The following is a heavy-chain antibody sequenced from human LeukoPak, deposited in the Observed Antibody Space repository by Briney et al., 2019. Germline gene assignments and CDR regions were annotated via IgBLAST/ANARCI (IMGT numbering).Heavy chain of an antibody. Sequence: VASVKVSCTASGYTFTSYAMNWVRQAPGQGLEWMGWINTNTGNPMYAQGFTGRFVFSLDTSVSTAYLQISSLKAEDTAVYYCARPVRGAALFWGQGTLVTVSS. J-gene: IGHJ4*02. CDR3: ARPVRGAALF. CDR1: GYTFTSYA. CDR2: INTNTGNP. D-gene: IGHD6-6*01. V-gene: IGHV7-4-1*02.